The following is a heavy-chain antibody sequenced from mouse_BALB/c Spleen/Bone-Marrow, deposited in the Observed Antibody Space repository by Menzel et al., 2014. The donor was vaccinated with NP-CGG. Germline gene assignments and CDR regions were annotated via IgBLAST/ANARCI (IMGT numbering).Heavy chain of an antibody. Sequence: VQLQQSGAELVKPGASVKLSCTASGFNIEDTYMHWVKQRPEQGLEWIGRIDPANGNTKYDPKFQGKATITADTSSNTAYLQLSSLTSEDTAVYYCASYYYGHYFDYWGQGTTLTASS. CDR1: GFNIEDTY. V-gene: IGHV14-3*02. J-gene: IGHJ2*01. CDR3: ASYYYGHYFDY. D-gene: IGHD1-1*01. CDR2: IDPANGNT.